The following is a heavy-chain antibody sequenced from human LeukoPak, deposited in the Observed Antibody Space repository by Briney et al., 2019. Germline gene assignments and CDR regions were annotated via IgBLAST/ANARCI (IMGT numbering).Heavy chain of an antibody. CDR2: ISAYNGNT. D-gene: IGHD4-23*01. CDR1: GYTFSIYG. CDR3: ARQGYSGHSQGAADY. Sequence: ASVKVSRKASGYTFSIYGFSWVRQAPGQGLEWMGWISAYNGNTNYAQKFQGRVTMTTDTSTSTAHMELRRLRSDDTAVYYCARQGYSGHSQGAADYWGEGTLVTVSS. V-gene: IGHV1-18*01. J-gene: IGHJ4*02.